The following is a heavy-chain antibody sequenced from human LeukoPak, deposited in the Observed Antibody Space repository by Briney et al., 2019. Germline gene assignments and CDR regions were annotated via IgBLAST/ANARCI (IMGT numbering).Heavy chain of an antibody. Sequence: GGSLRLSCAASGFTVSSNYMSWVRQAPGKGLGWVSVIYSGSSTYYADSVKGRFTISRDSSKNTLYLQMNSLRAEDTAVYYCARDEFGTYSLDYWGQGTLVTVSS. CDR2: IYSGSST. V-gene: IGHV3-53*01. J-gene: IGHJ4*02. D-gene: IGHD2-21*01. CDR3: ARDEFGTYSLDY. CDR1: GFTVSSNY.